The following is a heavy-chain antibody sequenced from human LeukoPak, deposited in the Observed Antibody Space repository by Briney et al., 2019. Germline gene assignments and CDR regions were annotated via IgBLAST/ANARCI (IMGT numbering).Heavy chain of an antibody. D-gene: IGHD2-2*01. CDR3: ARPRYCSSTSCYRYFDY. CDR1: GYTFTGYY. Sequence: ASVKVSCKASGYTFTGYYMHWVRQAPGQGLEWMGWINPNSGGTNYAQKFQGRVTMTRDTSISTAYMELSRLRSEDTAVYYCARPRYCSSTSCYRYFDYWGQGTLVTVSS. V-gene: IGHV1-2*02. CDR2: INPNSGGT. J-gene: IGHJ4*02.